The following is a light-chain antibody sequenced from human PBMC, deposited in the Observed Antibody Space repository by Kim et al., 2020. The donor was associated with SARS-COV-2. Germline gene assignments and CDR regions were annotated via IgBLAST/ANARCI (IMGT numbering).Light chain of an antibody. Sequence: QSALTQPRSVSGSPGQSVTISCTGTSNDVGGYNYVSWYQQHPGKAPKLMIYDVSNRPSGVPDRFSGSKSGNTASLTISGLQPVDEADYYCCSYAGSYRVFAGGPQLTVL. CDR1: SNDVGGYNY. J-gene: IGLJ2*01. CDR3: CSYAGSYRV. CDR2: DVS. V-gene: IGLV2-11*01.